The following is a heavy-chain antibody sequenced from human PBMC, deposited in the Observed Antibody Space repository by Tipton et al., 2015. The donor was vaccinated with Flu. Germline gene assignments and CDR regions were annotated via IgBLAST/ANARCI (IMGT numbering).Heavy chain of an antibody. CDR1: GGSISSGSYY. Sequence: TLSLTCTVSGGSISSGSYYWSWIRQPAGKGLEWIGRIYTSGSTNYNPSLKSRVTISVDTSKNQFSLKLSSVTAADTAVYYRARDATMVRGPYYYYGMDVWGQGTTVTVSS. D-gene: IGHD3-10*01. CDR2: IYTSGST. V-gene: IGHV4-61*02. CDR3: ARDATMVRGPYYYYGMDV. J-gene: IGHJ6*02.